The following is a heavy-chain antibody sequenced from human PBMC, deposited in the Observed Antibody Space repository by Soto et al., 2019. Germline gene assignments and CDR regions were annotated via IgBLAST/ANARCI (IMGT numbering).Heavy chain of an antibody. V-gene: IGHV3-11*06. CDR2: ISSSSSYT. J-gene: IGHJ5*02. Sequence: GGSLRLSCAASGFTFSDYYMSWIRQAPGKGLEWVSYISSSSSYTNYADSVKGRFTISRDNAKNSLYLQMNSLRAEDTAVYYCARTLDYGGNIGWFDPWGQGTLVTVSS. CDR1: GFTFSDYY. D-gene: IGHD4-17*01. CDR3: ARTLDYGGNIGWFDP.